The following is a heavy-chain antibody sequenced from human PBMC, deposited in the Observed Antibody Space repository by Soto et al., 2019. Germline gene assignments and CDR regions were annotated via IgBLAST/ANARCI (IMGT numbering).Heavy chain of an antibody. Sequence: ASVKVSCKASGDTFTANYIHWVRQAPGQGFAWMGWINPTSGGPKYPQKFQGRVTMTRNTSLSTVYMTLTRLTSDDTAVYYWARHRAKGAGSAGFDYWGQGTMVTVSS. J-gene: IGHJ4*02. V-gene: IGHV1-2*02. D-gene: IGHD1-26*01. CDR2: INPTSGGP. CDR3: ARHRAKGAGSAGFDY. CDR1: GDTFTANY.